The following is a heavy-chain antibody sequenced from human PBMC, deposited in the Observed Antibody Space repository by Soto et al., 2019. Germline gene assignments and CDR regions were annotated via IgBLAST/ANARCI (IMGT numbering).Heavy chain of an antibody. CDR1: GGSISSSGYY. D-gene: IGHD2-15*01. CDR3: ARRNCSGGSCYPDY. V-gene: IGHV4-39*01. J-gene: IGHJ4*02. CDR2: VSYGGGT. Sequence: QLQLQESGPGLVKPSETLSLTCTVSGGSISSSGYYWGWIRQPPGKGLEWIGSVSYGGGTYYNPSRKSRVTISGDTSKNQFSLKLNSVTAADTAVYYCARRNCSGGSCYPDYWGQGTLVTVSS.